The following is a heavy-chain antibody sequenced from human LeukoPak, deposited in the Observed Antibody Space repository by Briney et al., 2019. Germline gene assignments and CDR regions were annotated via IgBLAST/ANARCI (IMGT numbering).Heavy chain of an antibody. Sequence: GEPLKISCKASGYSFTSYWIGWAGRLPGKGLEWIGLISPGNSDTTYSPAFQGQVTISADKSISTAYLQWSSLRAWDTAMYYCARQHGLAAADRYFDLWGRGTLVTVSS. D-gene: IGHD6-13*01. J-gene: IGHJ2*01. CDR3: ARQHGLAAADRYFDL. CDR2: ISPGNSDT. V-gene: IGHV5-51*01. CDR1: GYSFTSYW.